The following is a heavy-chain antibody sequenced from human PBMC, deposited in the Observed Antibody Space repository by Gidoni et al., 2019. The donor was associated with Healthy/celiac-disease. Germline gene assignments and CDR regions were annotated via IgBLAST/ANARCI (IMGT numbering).Heavy chain of an antibody. D-gene: IGHD3-16*01. Sequence: EVQLVESGGGLVQPGRSLRLSCAASGFTFDDYAMHWVRQAPGKGLEWVSGISWNSGSIGYADSVKGRFTISRDNAKNSLYLQMNSLRAEDTALYYCAKATTFSWESDAFDIWGQGTMVTVSS. CDR1: GFTFDDYA. CDR3: AKATTFSWESDAFDI. J-gene: IGHJ3*02. CDR2: ISWNSGSI. V-gene: IGHV3-9*01.